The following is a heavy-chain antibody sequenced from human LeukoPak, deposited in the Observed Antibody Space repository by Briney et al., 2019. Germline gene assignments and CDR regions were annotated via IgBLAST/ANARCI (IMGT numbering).Heavy chain of an antibody. Sequence: PGVSLRLSCAASGFTFSGYWMHWVRQAPGKGLVWVSRINSVGSSTSCADSVKGRFTISRDNAKNTMYLQMNSLRVEDTAVYYCAREDCSGGSCSFDYWGQGTLVTVSS. CDR1: GFTFSGYW. CDR3: AREDCSGGSCSFDY. V-gene: IGHV3-74*01. CDR2: INSVGSST. J-gene: IGHJ4*02. D-gene: IGHD2-15*01.